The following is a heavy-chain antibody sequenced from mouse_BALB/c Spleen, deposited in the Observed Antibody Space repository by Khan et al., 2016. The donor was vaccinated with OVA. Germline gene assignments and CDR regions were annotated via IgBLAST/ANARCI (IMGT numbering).Heavy chain of an antibody. J-gene: IGHJ4*01. Sequence: QVQLKESGPGLVAPSQSLSITCTISGFSLTNYGVHWVRQPPGKGLEWLVVIWSDGSTTYNSALKSRLTVYKDNSTSQVFLKMNSLQTDDTAMYFCARQPYYHYNIMDYWGQGTSVTVSS. CDR3: ARQPYYHYNIMDY. D-gene: IGHD2-10*01. CDR1: GFSLTNYG. CDR2: IWSDGST. V-gene: IGHV2-6-1*01.